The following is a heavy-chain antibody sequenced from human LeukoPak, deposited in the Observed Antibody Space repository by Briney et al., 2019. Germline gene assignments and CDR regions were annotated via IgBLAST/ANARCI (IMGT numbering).Heavy chain of an antibody. Sequence: GGSLRLSCAASGFTFSSYEMNWVRQAPGKGPEWVSYISRSGNTIYYADSVKGRFTISRDNAKNSLYLQMNSLRAEDTAVYYCARDRVGYCSGGSCYGIDNWFDPWGQGTLVTVSS. CDR3: ARDRVGYCSGGSCYGIDNWFDP. CDR2: ISRSGNTI. J-gene: IGHJ5*02. D-gene: IGHD2-15*01. V-gene: IGHV3-48*03. CDR1: GFTFSSYE.